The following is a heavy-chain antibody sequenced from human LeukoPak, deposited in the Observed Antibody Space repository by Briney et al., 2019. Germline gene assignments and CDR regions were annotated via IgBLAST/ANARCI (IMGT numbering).Heavy chain of an antibody. V-gene: IGHV3-30-3*01. CDR3: AKDAQVRGVINGFDY. CDR1: GFTFSSYA. J-gene: IGHJ4*02. Sequence: GGSLRLSCAASGFTFSSYAMHWVRQAPGKGLEWVAVISYDGSNKYYADSVKGRFTISRDNSKNTLYLQMNSLRAEDTAVYYCAKDAQVRGVINGFDYWGQGTLVTVSS. CDR2: ISYDGSNK. D-gene: IGHD3-10*01.